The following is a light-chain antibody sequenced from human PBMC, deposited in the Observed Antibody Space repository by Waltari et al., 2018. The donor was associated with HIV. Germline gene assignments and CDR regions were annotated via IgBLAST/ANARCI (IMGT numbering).Light chain of an antibody. J-gene: IGKJ5*01. CDR2: LGS. CDR1: QGLLHTNGNTY. CDR3: MQALQTPIT. Sequence: DIVMTQSPLSLPVTPGEPASISCRSSQGLLHTNGNTYLGWYLQKPGQSPQLLIYLGSSRASRVPDRFSGSGSGTDFTLKISRVEAEDVGVYYCMQALQTPITFGQGTRLEIK. V-gene: IGKV2-28*01.